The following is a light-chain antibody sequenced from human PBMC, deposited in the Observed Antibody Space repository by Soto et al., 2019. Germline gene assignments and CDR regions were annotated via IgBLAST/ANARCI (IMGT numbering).Light chain of an antibody. CDR3: QQYNSYLWT. CDR1: QSVTNT. CDR2: YAS. Sequence: IVMTQSPATLSVSPGERVTISCRASQSVTNTLAWYQHKPGQAPRLLISYASRGATGIPSRFSGSGSGTDFTLTISSLQPDDFATYYCQQYNSYLWTFGQGTKVDIK. V-gene: IGKV3-15*01. J-gene: IGKJ1*01.